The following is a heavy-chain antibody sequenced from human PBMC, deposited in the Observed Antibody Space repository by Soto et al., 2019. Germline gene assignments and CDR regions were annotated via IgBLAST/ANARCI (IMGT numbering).Heavy chain of an antibody. V-gene: IGHV3-23*01. CDR3: TKGAWLDDF. CDR1: GFIFDTFD. CDR2: IIGHNGRT. D-gene: IGHD6-19*01. J-gene: IGHJ4*02. Sequence: EVQLLGSGGGLVQPGGSPRLSCAASGFIFDTFDMSWVRQAPGKGLEWVSAIIGHNGRTYYADSVTGRFTISKDNSNKTLYLQMNSRRVEDTAIYYCTKGAWLDDFCGQGVLVTVSS.